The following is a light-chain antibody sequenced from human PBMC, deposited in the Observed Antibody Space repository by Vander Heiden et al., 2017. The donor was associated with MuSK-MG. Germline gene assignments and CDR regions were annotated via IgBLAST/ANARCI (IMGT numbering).Light chain of an antibody. CDR3: QQHSSYTCP. V-gene: IGKV1-5*01. J-gene: IGKJ1*01. CDR1: QSISSW. Sequence: DIQMTQSTSTLSSSVGDRVTIPCRASQSISSWLAWYQQKPGKAPKLLIYNASSLDSGIPSRFSGSGSGTEFTLTISSLEPDDFATYYCQQHSSYTCPFGQGTKVEIK. CDR2: NAS.